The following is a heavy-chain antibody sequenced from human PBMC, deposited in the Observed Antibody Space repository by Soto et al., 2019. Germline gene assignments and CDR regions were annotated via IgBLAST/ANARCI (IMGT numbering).Heavy chain of an antibody. CDR2: INAGNGKT. CDR1: GYSFTGYA. V-gene: IGHV1-3*01. J-gene: IGHJ2*01. D-gene: IGHD1-26*01. CDR3: ARGGSLYWYFDL. Sequence: GASVKVSCKASGYSFTGYAMHWVRQAPGQRPEWMGWINAGNGKTKYSPRIQDRVNITRDTSASTAYMELSSLRSKDTAVYYCARGGSLYWYFDLWGRGTLVTVSS.